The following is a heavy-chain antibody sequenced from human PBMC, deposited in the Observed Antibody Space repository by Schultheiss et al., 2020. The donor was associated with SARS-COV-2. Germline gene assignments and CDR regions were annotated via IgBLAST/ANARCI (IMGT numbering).Heavy chain of an antibody. CDR1: GFSLSNASMG. CDR2: IFSNDAK. Sequence: SGPTLVKPTETLTLTCTVSGFSLSNASMGVSWIRQPPGKALEWLAHIFSNDAKSYSTSLKSRLTISKDTSKSQVVLTMTNMDPVDTATYYCAHIRRQQLVSLGYYFDYWGQGTLVTVSS. CDR3: AHIRRQQLVSLGYYFDY. D-gene: IGHD6-13*01. J-gene: IGHJ4*02. V-gene: IGHV2-26*01.